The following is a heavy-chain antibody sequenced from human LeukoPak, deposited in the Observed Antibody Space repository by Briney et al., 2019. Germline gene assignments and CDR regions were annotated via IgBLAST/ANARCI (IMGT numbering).Heavy chain of an antibody. CDR2: IYYSGST. V-gene: IGHV4-59*08. D-gene: IGHD6-19*01. CDR1: GGSINSHY. CDR3: VRRDNTGWNYFDC. J-gene: IGHJ4*02. Sequence: SETLSLTCTVSGGSINSHYWSWIRQSPGKGLEWIGDIYYSGSTKYNPSLRSRVTISVDTPKNDLSLRLTSVLAADTAIYYCVRRDNTGWNYFDCWGQGILVTVSS.